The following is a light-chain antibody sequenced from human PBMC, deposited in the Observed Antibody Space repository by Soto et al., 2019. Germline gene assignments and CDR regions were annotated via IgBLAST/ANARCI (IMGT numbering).Light chain of an antibody. CDR1: TSDVGGYNY. CDR3: CSYAGSHFWV. Sequence: QSVLTQPRSVSGSPGQSVTISCTGTTSDVGGYNYVSWYQQHPGKAPKLMIYDVTKRPSGVPDRFSGSKSGNTASLTISGLQAEDEADYYCCSYAGSHFWVFGGGTKLTVL. J-gene: IGLJ3*02. CDR2: DVT. V-gene: IGLV2-11*01.